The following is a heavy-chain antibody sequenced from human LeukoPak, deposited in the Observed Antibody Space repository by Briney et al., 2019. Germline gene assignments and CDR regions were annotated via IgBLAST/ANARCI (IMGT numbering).Heavy chain of an antibody. CDR2: IKQDGSEK. CDR1: GVTFRSYW. D-gene: IGHD3-3*01. Sequence: GGSLRLSCAASGVTFRSYWMSWVRQAPGKGLEWVANIKQDGSEKYYVDSVKGRFTISRDNAKNSLYLQMNSLRAEDTAVYYCASLYYDFRSAYYFDYWGQGTLVTVSS. CDR3: ASLYYDFRSAYYFDY. J-gene: IGHJ4*02. V-gene: IGHV3-7*01.